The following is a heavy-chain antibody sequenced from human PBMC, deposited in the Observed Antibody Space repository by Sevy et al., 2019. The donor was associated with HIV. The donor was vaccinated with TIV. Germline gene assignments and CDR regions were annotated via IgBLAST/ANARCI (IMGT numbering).Heavy chain of an antibody. Sequence: GGSLRLSCAASGFIVSSNYMSWVRQAPGKGLEWVSVIYSGGSTYYADSVKGRFTISRDSSKNTLYLRMNSLRAEDTAVSYCARGITMMDDAFDIWGQGTMVTVSS. V-gene: IGHV3-53*01. CDR2: IYSGGST. J-gene: IGHJ3*02. D-gene: IGHD3-22*01. CDR3: ARGITMMDDAFDI. CDR1: GFIVSSNY.